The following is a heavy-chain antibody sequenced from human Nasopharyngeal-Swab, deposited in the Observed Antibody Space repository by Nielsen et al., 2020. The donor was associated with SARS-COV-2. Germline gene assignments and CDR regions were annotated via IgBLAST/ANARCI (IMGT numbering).Heavy chain of an antibody. CDR2: IGGSTGNT. CDR1: GFTFSSYT. J-gene: IGHJ4*02. Sequence: GGSLRLFCAASGFTFSSYTMNWVRQAPGKGLEWVSTIGGSTGNTYYAASVKGRFTISRDNSKSTLYLQMNSLSAEDTAVYYCAKRYADTYGYPANFFDYWGPGTLVTVSS. CDR3: AKRYADTYGYPANFFDY. V-gene: IGHV3-23*01. D-gene: IGHD5-18*01.